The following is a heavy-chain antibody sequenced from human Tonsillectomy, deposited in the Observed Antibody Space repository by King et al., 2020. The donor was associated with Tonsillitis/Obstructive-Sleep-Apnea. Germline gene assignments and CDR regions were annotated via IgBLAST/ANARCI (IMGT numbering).Heavy chain of an antibody. J-gene: IGHJ4*02. CDR2: ISAHNGHT. D-gene: IGHD3-22*01. Sequence: QLVQSGAEVKKPGASVKVSCKASGYTFTNYGISWVRQAPGQGLEWRAWISAHNGHTNYAQKLKGRVTMTTEKSTSTAYMELRSLRSDDTAVYYCARDSMSHYYDSSGYYTFNYWGQGTLVTVSA. V-gene: IGHV1-18*01. CDR3: ARDSMSHYYDSSGYYTFNY. CDR1: GYTFTNYG.